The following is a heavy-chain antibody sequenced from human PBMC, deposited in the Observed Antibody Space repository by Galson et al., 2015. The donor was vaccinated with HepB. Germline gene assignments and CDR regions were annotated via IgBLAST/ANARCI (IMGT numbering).Heavy chain of an antibody. CDR2: IFPSDSDT. D-gene: IGHD4-17*01. J-gene: IGHJ6*02. CDR3: TRHDYGDSVGLFFGMDV. Sequence: QSGAEVKKPGESLKISCKGSGYSFNSYWIGWVRQMPGRGLEWMGIIFPSDSDTRYSPAYQGQVTMSVDKSINTAYLHWSSLKASDTAMYYCTRHDYGDSVGLFFGMDVWGQGTTVTVSS. CDR1: GYSFNSYW. V-gene: IGHV5-51*01.